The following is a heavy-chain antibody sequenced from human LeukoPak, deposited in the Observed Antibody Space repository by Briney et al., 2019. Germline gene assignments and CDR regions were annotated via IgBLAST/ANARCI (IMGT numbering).Heavy chain of an antibody. V-gene: IGHV1-18*01. J-gene: IGHJ5*02. Sequence: ASVKVSCKASGYTFTSYGISWVRHAPGQGLEWMGWISTYNGNTNYAQKLQGRVTMTTDTSTSTAYMELRSLRSDDTAVYYCARGVVTSWSSYNWFDPWGQGTLVTVSS. CDR3: ARGVVTSWSSYNWFDP. CDR1: GYTFTSYG. D-gene: IGHD2-2*01. CDR2: ISTYNGNT.